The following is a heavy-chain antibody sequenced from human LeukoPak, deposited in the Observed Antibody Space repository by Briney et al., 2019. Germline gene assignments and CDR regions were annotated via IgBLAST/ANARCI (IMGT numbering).Heavy chain of an antibody. CDR3: ARGLDGDCSSTSCYNWFDP. CDR2: INHSGST. V-gene: IGHV4-34*01. CDR1: GGSFSGYY. D-gene: IGHD2-2*03. J-gene: IGHJ5*02. Sequence: SETLSLTCAVCGGSFSGYYWSWIRQPPGKGLEWIGEINHSGSTNYNPSLKSRVTISVDTSKNQFSLKLSSVTAADTAVYYCARGLDGDCSSTSCYNWFDPWGQGTLVTVSS.